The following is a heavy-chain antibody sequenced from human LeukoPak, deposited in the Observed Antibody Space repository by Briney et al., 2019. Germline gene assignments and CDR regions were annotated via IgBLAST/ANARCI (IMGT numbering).Heavy chain of an antibody. J-gene: IGHJ4*02. CDR3: ARVKALAATPYYFDY. CDR1: GGTFSSYA. V-gene: IGHV1-69*06. CDR2: IIPIFGTA. D-gene: IGHD2-15*01. Sequence: SVKVSCKASGGTFSSYAISWVRQAPGQGLEWMGGIIPIFGTANYAQKFQGRVTITADKSTSTAYMELSSLRSEDTAVYYCARVKALAATPYYFDYWGQGTLVTVSS.